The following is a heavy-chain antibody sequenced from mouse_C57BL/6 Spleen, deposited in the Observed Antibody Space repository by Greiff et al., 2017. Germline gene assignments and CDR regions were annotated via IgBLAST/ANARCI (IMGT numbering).Heavy chain of an antibody. CDR1: GYTFTSYW. D-gene: IGHD2-3*01. J-gene: IGHJ2*02. V-gene: IGHV1-72*01. CDR2: IDPNSGGT. CDR3: ASDVGYSFDY. Sequence: QVKLQQPGAELVKPGASVKLSCKASGYTFTSYWMHWVKQRPGRGLEWIGRIDPNSGGTKYNEKFKSKDTLTVDKPSSTAYMQISSLTSEDSAVYDCASDVGYSFDYWGQGTSLTVSS.